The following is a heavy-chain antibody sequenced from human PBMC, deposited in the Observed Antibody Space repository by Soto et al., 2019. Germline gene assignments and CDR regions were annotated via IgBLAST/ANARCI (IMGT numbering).Heavy chain of an antibody. CDR1: AGSISSYY. CDR3: ARWGYNYLDY. Sequence: PSETLSLTCTVSAGSISSYYWSWIRQPPGKGLEWIGYIYYSGSTNYNPSLKSRVTISVDTSKNQFSLKLSSVTAADTAVYYCARWGYNYLDYWGQGTLVTVSS. CDR2: IYYSGST. J-gene: IGHJ4*02. V-gene: IGHV4-59*01. D-gene: IGHD5-12*01.